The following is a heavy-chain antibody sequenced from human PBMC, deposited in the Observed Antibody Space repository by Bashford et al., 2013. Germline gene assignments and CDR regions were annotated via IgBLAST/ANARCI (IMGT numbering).Heavy chain of an antibody. CDR3: AIDSPMHSSGLFRAFDI. J-gene: IGHJ3*02. CDR2: FDPEDGQR. V-gene: IGHV1-24*01. Sequence: VASVKVSCKVSGYSLTELSLHWVRQAPGNGLEWMGGFDPEDGQRIYAQKFLGRITMTEDTSTDTAYMELSSLRSDDTALYFCAIDSPMHSSGLFRAFDIWGQGTKVTVSS. D-gene: IGHD3-22*01. CDR1: GYSLTELS.